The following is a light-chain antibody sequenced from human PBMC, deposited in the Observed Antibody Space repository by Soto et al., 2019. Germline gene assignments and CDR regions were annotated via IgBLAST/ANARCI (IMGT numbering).Light chain of an antibody. CDR3: QQYYSYPQT. CDR1: RSISTY. CDR2: GAS. J-gene: IGKJ1*01. Sequence: IQLTQSPSSLSASVGDSVSIICRASRSISTYLNWYQQKPGKAPKLLIYGASTLQSGVPSRFSGSGSGTDFTLTISCLQSEDFATYYCQQYYSYPQTFGQGTKVDIK. V-gene: IGKV1-39*01.